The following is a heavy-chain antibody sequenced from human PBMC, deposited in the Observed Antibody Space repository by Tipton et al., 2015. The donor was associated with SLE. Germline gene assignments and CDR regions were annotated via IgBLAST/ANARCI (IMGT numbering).Heavy chain of an antibody. Sequence: SLRLSCAASGFTFSSYSMNWVRQAPGKGLEWVSVIDSDAATYYADSVKGRFTISRDNSKNTLYLQMDSLRAEDTAVYYCARDLVIETDYTDGFRSFDYRGMDVWGQGTTVTVSS. CDR1: GFTFSSYS. CDR3: ARDLVIETDYTDGFRSFDYRGMDV. V-gene: IGHV3-53*05. CDR2: IDSDAAT. D-gene: IGHD3-9*01. J-gene: IGHJ6*02.